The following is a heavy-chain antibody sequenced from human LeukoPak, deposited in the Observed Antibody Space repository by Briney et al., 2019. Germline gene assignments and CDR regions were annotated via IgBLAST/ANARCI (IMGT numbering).Heavy chain of an antibody. V-gene: IGHV1-69*04. CDR3: ASPGYSGAFDI. Sequence: ASVKVSRKASGGTFSSYAISWVRQAPGQGLEWMGRIIPILGIANYAQKFQGRVTITADKSTSTAYMELSSLRSEDTAVYYCASPGYSGAFDIWGQGTMVTVSS. J-gene: IGHJ3*02. CDR1: GGTFSSYA. D-gene: IGHD5-18*01. CDR2: IIPILGIA.